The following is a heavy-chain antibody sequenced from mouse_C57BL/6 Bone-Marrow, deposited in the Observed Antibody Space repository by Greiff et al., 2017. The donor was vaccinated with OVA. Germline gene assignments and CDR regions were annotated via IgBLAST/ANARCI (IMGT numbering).Heavy chain of an antibody. CDR2: INSDGGST. V-gene: IGHV5-2*01. J-gene: IGHJ3*01. CDR1: EYEFPSHD. CDR3: ARHTMSKSYCELKLKPPAEHPGPAGGAESPYYGSSPAWFAY. D-gene: IGHD1-1*01. Sequence: EVQLVESGGGLVQPGESLKLSCESNEYEFPSHDMSWVRKTPEKRLELVAAINSDGGSTYYPDTMERRFIISRDNPKKTLYLQMSSLRSEDTALYYCARHTMSKSYCELKLKPPAEHPGPAGGAESPYYGSSPAWFAYWGQGTLVTVSA.